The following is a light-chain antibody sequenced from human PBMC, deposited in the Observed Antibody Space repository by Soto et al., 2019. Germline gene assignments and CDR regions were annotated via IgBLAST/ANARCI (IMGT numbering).Light chain of an antibody. CDR2: YAS. CDR3: QQRSNWPPIT. CDR1: QSINRY. V-gene: IGKV3-11*01. J-gene: IGKJ5*01. Sequence: EIVLTQSPATLSLSPGARAPLSCRASQSINRYLAWYQQQPGQAPRLLIYYASNRAAGIPARFSGSGSGTDFTLTISSLEPEDFAVYYCQQRSNWPPITFGQGTRLEIK.